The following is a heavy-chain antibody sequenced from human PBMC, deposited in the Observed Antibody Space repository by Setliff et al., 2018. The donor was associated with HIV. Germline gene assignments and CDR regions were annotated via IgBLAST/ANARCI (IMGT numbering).Heavy chain of an antibody. Sequence: ETLSLTCAVYGGSFGAYYWTWIRQPPGKGLEWIGEINRSGNTKYNPSLKSRVTISIDTSKKQFSLKLNSVTAADTAVYYCARGGLQYNWFDPWGQGTPVTVSS. J-gene: IGHJ5*02. CDR2: INRSGNT. CDR1: GGSFGAYY. D-gene: IGHD2-15*01. V-gene: IGHV4-34*01. CDR3: ARGGLQYNWFDP.